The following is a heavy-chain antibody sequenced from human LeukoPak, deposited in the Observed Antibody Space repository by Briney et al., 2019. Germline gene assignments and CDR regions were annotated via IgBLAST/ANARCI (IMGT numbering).Heavy chain of an antibody. CDR2: INPSSGAA. V-gene: IGHV1-46*01. Sequence: ASLKVSCKASGYTFTSYYIHWVRQAPGQGPEWMGIINPSSGAARYAQKFQGRLTMTRDKSTSTVYMELSSLRSEDTALYYCARGRTTVTSVFDYWGQGTLVTVSS. D-gene: IGHD4-11*01. CDR1: GYTFTSYY. CDR3: ARGRTTVTSVFDY. J-gene: IGHJ4*02.